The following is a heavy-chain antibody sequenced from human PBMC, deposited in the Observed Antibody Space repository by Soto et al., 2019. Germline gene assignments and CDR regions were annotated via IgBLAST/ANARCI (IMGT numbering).Heavy chain of an antibody. D-gene: IGHD6-13*01. J-gene: IGHJ4*02. CDR2: ISATGTTT. CDR3: ATYSSPFDY. Sequence: EVQLMESGGGLVQPGWSLRLSCAASEFSFSSYALNWVRQAPGKGLEWVSAISATGTTTYYADSVKGRFTISRDNSKRTLFLQRDSLSPEDTAVYYCATYSSPFDYWGQGTLVTVSS. CDR1: EFSFSSYA. V-gene: IGHV3-23*01.